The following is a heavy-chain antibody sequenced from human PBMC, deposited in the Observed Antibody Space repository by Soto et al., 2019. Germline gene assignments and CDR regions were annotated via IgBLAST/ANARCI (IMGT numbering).Heavy chain of an antibody. CDR2: ISSNGGST. V-gene: IGHV3-64*01. CDR3: ARGPGYYFDY. CDR1: GFTFSSYA. Sequence: RLSCAASGFTFSSYAMHWVRQAPGKGLEYVSAISSNGGSTYYANSVKGRFTISRDNSKNTLYLQMGSLRAEDMAVYYCARGPGYYFDYWGQGTLVTVS. J-gene: IGHJ4*02.